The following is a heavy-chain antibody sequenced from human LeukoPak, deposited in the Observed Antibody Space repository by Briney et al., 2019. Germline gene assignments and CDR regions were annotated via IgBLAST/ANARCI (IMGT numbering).Heavy chain of an antibody. CDR3: ARDLIIGLYGSGSYYTDYFDY. CDR2: INSDGSST. V-gene: IGHV3-74*01. Sequence: SGGSLRLSCAASGFTFSSYWMHWVRQAPGKGLVWVSRINSDGSSTSYADSVKGRFTISRDNAKNTLYLQMNSLRAEDTAVYYCARDLIIGLYGSGSYYTDYFDYWGQGTLVTVSS. D-gene: IGHD3-10*01. J-gene: IGHJ4*02. CDR1: GFTFSSYW.